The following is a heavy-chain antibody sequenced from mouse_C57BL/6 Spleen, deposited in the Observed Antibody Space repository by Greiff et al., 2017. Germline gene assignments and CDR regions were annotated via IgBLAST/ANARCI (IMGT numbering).Heavy chain of an antibody. V-gene: IGHV5-9*01. CDR3: ARHVMITTRYFDV. Sequence: EVMLVESGGGLVKPGGSLKLSCAASGFTFSSYTMSWVRQTPEKGLEWVATISGGGGNTYYPDSVKGRFTISRDKAKNTLYLQMGSLRSEDTALYYCARHVMITTRYFDVWGTGTTVTVSS. J-gene: IGHJ1*03. D-gene: IGHD2-4*01. CDR1: GFTFSSYT. CDR2: ISGGGGNT.